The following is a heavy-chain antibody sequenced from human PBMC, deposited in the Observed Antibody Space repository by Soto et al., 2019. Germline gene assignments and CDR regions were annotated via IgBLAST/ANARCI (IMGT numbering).Heavy chain of an antibody. CDR3: AAGEASSRNLAPYYLDF. CDR2: IHYSGTT. D-gene: IGHD6-13*01. Sequence: SETLSLTCTVSGGSMRNYFWTWIRQPPGNGLEWIGYIHYSGTTSFFPSYNPSLRSRVTISEDTSKNQFSLKLLSVTTADTAVYFCAAGEASSRNLAPYYLDFWGQGTLVTVSS. CDR1: GGSMRNYF. V-gene: IGHV4-59*01. J-gene: IGHJ4*02.